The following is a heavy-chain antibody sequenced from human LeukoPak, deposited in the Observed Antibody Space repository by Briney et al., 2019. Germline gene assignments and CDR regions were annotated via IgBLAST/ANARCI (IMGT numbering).Heavy chain of an antibody. D-gene: IGHD1-26*01. CDR3: ASGPGGGSYSRFDY. V-gene: IGHV4-59*01. CDR2: IYYSGST. J-gene: IGHJ4*02. CDR1: GGSISSYY. Sequence: SETLSLTCTVSGGSISSYYWSWIRQPPGKGLEWIGYIYYSGSTNYNPSLKSRVTISVDTSKNQFSLKLSSVTAADTAVYYCASGPGGGSYSRFDYWGQGTLVTVSS.